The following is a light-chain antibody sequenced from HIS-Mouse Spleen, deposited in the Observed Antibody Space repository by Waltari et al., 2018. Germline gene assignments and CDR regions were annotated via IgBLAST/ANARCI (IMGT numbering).Light chain of an antibody. CDR2: EGS. Sequence: QSALTQPASVSGSPGQSITISCTGPSSDVGSYNLVSWYQQHPGKALKLMIYEGSKRPSGVSNRFSGSKSGNTASLTISGLQAEDEADYYCCSYAGSSTVVFGGGTKLTVL. J-gene: IGLJ2*01. CDR3: CSYAGSSTVV. CDR1: SSDVGSYNL. V-gene: IGLV2-23*01.